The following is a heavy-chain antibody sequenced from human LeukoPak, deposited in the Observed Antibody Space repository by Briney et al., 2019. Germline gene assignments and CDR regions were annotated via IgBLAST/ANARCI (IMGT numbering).Heavy chain of an antibody. Sequence: ASVKVSCKASGGTFSSYAISWVRQAPGQGLEWMGGIIPIFGTANYAQKFQGRVTITADESTSTAYMELSRLRSEDTAVYYCARGTITMVRGVIISYYFDYWGQGTLVTVSS. CDR2: IIPIFGTA. CDR1: GGTFSSYA. D-gene: IGHD3-10*01. J-gene: IGHJ4*02. V-gene: IGHV1-69*13. CDR3: ARGTITMVRGVIISYYFDY.